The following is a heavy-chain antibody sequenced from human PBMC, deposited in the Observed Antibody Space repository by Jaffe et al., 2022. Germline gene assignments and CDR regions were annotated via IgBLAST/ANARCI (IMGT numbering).Heavy chain of an antibody. V-gene: IGHV4-34*01. CDR1: GGSFSGYY. J-gene: IGHJ5*02. CDR3: ACRSLMTTVTHNWFDP. CDR2: INHSGST. D-gene: IGHD4-17*01. Sequence: QVQLQQWGAGLLKPSETLSLTCAVYGGSFSGYYWSWIRQPPGKGLEWIGEINHSGSTNYNPSLKSRVTISVDTSKNQFSLKLSSVTAADTAVYYCACRSLMTTVTHNWFDPWGQGTLVTVSS.